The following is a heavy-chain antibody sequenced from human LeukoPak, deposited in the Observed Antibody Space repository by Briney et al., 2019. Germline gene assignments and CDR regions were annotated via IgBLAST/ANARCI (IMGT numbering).Heavy chain of an antibody. CDR3: ARDSRAYYYDSSGHFDY. J-gene: IGHJ4*02. D-gene: IGHD3-22*01. V-gene: IGHV4-4*02. Sequence: SETLSLTCAVSGGSISSSNWWSWVRPPPGKGLEWIGEIYHSGNTNYNPSLKSRVTISVDRSKNQFSLKLTSVTAADTAVYYCARDSRAYYYDSSGHFDYWGQGTLVTVSS. CDR1: GGSISSSNW. CDR2: IYHSGNT.